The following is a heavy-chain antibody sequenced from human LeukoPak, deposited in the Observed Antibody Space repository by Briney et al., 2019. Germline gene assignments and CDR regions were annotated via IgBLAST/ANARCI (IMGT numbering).Heavy chain of an antibody. CDR1: GGSIINTNYY. CDR3: AGQPWGYHSWFDP. Sequence: SKTLSLTCTVSGGSIINTNYYWAGIRQPPGRGLGWMGGIYYPGSTYCKPSLKSRLTISIDTSNNQFFLRVTSVTAEDTAVYYCAGQPWGYHSWFDPWGQGSLVTVSS. J-gene: IGHJ5*02. CDR2: IYYPGST. D-gene: IGHD5-12*01. V-gene: IGHV4-39*01.